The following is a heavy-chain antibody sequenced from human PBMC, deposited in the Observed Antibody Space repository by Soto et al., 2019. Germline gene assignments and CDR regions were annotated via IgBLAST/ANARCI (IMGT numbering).Heavy chain of an antibody. D-gene: IGHD2-2*01. Sequence: SETLSLTCTVSGGSISIGGYYWSWILHHPGKGLEWIGYIDYSGSTYYNPSLKSRVTTSVDTSKNQFSLKLSSVTAADTAVYYCARGVVPAAIFCFHHWGQETLLTVSS. CDR1: GGSISIGGYY. CDR3: ARGVVPAAIFCFHH. CDR2: IDYSGST. V-gene: IGHV4-31*03. J-gene: IGHJ4*02.